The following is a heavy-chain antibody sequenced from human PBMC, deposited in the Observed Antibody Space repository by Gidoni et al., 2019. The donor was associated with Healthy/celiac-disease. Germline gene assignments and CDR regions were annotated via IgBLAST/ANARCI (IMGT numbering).Heavy chain of an antibody. J-gene: IGHJ4*02. Sequence: EVQLLESGGGLVQPGGSLRLSCAASGFTFSSYAMSWVRQAPGKGLEWVSAISGSGGSTYYADSVKGRFTISRDNSKNTLYLQMNSLRAEDTAVYYCAKGSPLARADCSGGSCYSPIDYWGQGTLVTVSS. V-gene: IGHV3-23*01. CDR3: AKGSPLARADCSGGSCYSPIDY. CDR1: GFTFSSYA. D-gene: IGHD2-15*01. CDR2: ISGSGGST.